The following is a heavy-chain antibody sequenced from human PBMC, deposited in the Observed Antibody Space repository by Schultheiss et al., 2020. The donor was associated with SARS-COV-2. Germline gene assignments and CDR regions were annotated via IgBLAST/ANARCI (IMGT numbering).Heavy chain of an antibody. CDR3: TTAPYSAIDYFDY. J-gene: IGHJ4*02. Sequence: GESLKISCAASGFTFSSYGMHWVRQAPGKGLEWVAVIWYDGSNKYYADSVKGRFTISRDNSKNTLYLQMNSLKTEDTAVYYCTTAPYSAIDYFDYWGQGTLVTVAS. D-gene: IGHD2-2*01. CDR1: GFTFSSYG. CDR2: IWYDGSNK. V-gene: IGHV3-33*01.